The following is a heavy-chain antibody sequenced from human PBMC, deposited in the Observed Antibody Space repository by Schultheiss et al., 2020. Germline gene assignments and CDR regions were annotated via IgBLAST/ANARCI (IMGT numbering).Heavy chain of an antibody. D-gene: IGHD5-12*01. CDR3: ARDMEDVDIVATSVDY. V-gene: IGHV3-23*01. CDR2: ITGGGDTI. Sequence: GGSLRLSCAASGFTFSSYAMSWVRQAPGKGLEWVSVITGGGDTIYYADSVKGRFTISRDNSKNTLYLQMNSLRAEDTAVYYCARDMEDVDIVATSVDYWGQGTLVTVSS. J-gene: IGHJ4*02. CDR1: GFTFSSYA.